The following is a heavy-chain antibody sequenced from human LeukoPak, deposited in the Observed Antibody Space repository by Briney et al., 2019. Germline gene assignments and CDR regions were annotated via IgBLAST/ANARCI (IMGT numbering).Heavy chain of an antibody. V-gene: IGHV4/OR15-8*01. CDR2: IYHSGST. CDR1: GASISSSNW. Sequence: ETLSLTCAVSGASISSSNWFSWVRQPPGKGLEWVGEIYHSGSTNYNPSLKSRVTISVDNSKNQFSLKMSSMTAADTAVYYCARAGWYTLDNWGQGTLVTVSS. CDR3: ARAGWYTLDN. D-gene: IGHD2-15*01. J-gene: IGHJ4*02.